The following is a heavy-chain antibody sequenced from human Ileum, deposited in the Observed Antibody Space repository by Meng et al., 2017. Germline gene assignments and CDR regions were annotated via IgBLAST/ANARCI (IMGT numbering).Heavy chain of an antibody. CDR3: AREGAYNGGDY. D-gene: IGHD1-1*01. J-gene: IGHJ4*02. V-gene: IGHV1-18*01. CDR2: MNTDKGNT. Sequence: QVQLVQSGAELNKPGASVKVSCKASGYTFTTYGISWVRQAPGQGLEWMGWMNTDKGNTNYAQKFQGRVTMTRDTSTSTAYMELRSLRSDDTAVYYCAREGAYNGGDYWGQGTLVTVSS. CDR1: GYTFTTYG.